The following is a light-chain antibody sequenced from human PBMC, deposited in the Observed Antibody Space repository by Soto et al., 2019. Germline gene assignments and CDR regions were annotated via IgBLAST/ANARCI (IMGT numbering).Light chain of an antibody. J-gene: IGKJ1*01. CDR2: GAS. V-gene: IGKV1-5*01. Sequence: IHMTHSPSTLSVSPGERATITCRASQSISSWLAWYQQKPGQAPKLLIYGASSMESGIPSRFSGSGSGTEFTLTISSLQSEDFAAYYCQQYNSLPWTFGQGTKVDIK. CDR1: QSISSW. CDR3: QQYNSLPWT.